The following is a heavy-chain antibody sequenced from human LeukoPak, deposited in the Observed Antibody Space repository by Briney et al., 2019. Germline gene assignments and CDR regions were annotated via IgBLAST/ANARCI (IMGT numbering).Heavy chain of an antibody. D-gene: IGHD3-22*01. J-gene: IGHJ5*02. CDR3: ARDLTNYYDSSGPFDP. Sequence: PGGSLRLSCAASGFTFSDYYMSWIRQAPGKGLEWVSYISSSGSTIYYADSVKGRFTISRDNAKNSLYLQMNSLRAEDTAVYYCARDLTNYYDSSGPFDPWGQGTLVTVSS. CDR2: ISSSGSTI. CDR1: GFTFSDYY. V-gene: IGHV3-11*04.